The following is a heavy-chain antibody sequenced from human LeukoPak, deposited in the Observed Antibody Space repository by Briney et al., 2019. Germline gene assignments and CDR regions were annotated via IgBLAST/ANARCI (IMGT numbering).Heavy chain of an antibody. Sequence: GGSLKIPCKGSGYSFPNYWIAWVRQVPGKGLESMGISYPGDSKTRYSPSFQGQVTISADKSISTAYLQCSSLKASDTAMYYCARNIDYGDPHAFDIWGQGTMVTVSS. CDR1: GYSFPNYW. J-gene: IGHJ3*02. V-gene: IGHV5-51*01. D-gene: IGHD4-17*01. CDR3: ARNIDYGDPHAFDI. CDR2: SYPGDSKT.